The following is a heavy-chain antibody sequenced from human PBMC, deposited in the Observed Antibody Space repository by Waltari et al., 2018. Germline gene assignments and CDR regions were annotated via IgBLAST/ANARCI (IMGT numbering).Heavy chain of an antibody. V-gene: IGHV1-69*01. CDR2: IIPIFGTA. J-gene: IGHJ3*02. Sequence: QVQLVQSGAEVTKPGSSVKVSCKASGGTFRSYAISWVRQAPGQGLEWLGGIIPIFGTANYAQKFQGRVTITADESTSTAYMELSSLRSEDTATYYCAHSPGYYDFWSVSPGAFDIWGQGTMVIVSS. CDR1: GGTFRSYA. D-gene: IGHD3-3*01. CDR3: AHSPGYYDFWSVSPGAFDI.